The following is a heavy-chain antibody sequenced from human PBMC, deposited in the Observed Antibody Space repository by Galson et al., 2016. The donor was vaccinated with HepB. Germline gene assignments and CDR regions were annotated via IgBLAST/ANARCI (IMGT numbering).Heavy chain of an antibody. CDR3: ARWGDDCSSTSCHPHSRDV. D-gene: IGHD2-2*01. Sequence: SLRLSCATSGFTFSRYWMSWVRQAPGKGLEWVANINQDGSEKYYVDSVKGRLTISSDNAKNSLYLQMNSLRVEDTALYYCARWGDDCSSTSCHPHSRDVWGQGTTVIASS. CDR2: INQDGSEK. V-gene: IGHV3-7*01. J-gene: IGHJ6*02. CDR1: GFTFSRYW.